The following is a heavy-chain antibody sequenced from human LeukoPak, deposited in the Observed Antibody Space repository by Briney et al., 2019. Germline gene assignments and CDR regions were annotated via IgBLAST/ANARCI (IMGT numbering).Heavy chain of an antibody. CDR1: GFTFSSYA. V-gene: IGHV3-30-3*01. CDR2: ISYDGSNK. Sequence: QTGGSLRLSCAASGFTFSSYAMHWVRQAPGKGLEWVAVISYDGSNKYYADSVKGRFTISRDNSKNTLYLQMNSLRAEDTAVYYCARDPPTPTRYSYAHPYYYGMDVWGQGTTVTVSS. CDR3: ARDPPTPTRYSYAHPYYYGMDV. D-gene: IGHD5-18*01. J-gene: IGHJ6*02.